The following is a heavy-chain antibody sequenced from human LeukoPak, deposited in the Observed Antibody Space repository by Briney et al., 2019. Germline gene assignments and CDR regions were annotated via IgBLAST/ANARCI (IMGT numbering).Heavy chain of an antibody. J-gene: IGHJ4*02. Sequence: ASVKVSCKVSGYTLTELSMHWVRQAPGKGLEWMGGFDPEDGETIYAQKFQGRVTMTEDTSTDTAYMELSSLRSEDTAVYYCATVPYYYDSSGNSPFDYWGQGTLVTVSS. CDR2: FDPEDGET. CDR1: GYTLTELS. V-gene: IGHV1-24*01. CDR3: ATVPYYYDSSGNSPFDY. D-gene: IGHD3-22*01.